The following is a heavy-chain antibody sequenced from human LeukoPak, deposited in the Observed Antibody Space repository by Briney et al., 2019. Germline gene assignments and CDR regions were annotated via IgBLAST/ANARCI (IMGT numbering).Heavy chain of an antibody. CDR2: ISAYNGNT. V-gene: IGHV1-18*01. CDR3: ARDPLSISGSYPDY. J-gene: IGHJ4*02. Sequence: ASVKVSCKASGYTFTSYGISWVRQAPGQGLEWTGWISAYNGNTNYAQKLQGRVTMTTDTSTSTAYMELRSLRSDDTAVYYCARDPLSISGSYPDYWGQGTLVTVSS. D-gene: IGHD1-26*01. CDR1: GYTFTSYG.